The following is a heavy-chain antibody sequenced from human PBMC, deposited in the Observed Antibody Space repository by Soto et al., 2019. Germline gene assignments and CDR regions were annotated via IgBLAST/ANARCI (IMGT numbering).Heavy chain of an antibody. CDR1: GGSISYEYYH. J-gene: IGHJ6*02. CDR3: AREDDGGDRDYYGLDV. CDR2: IHYSGSI. V-gene: IGHV4-30-4*08. D-gene: IGHD2-21*02. Sequence: SLTCTVSGGSISYEYYHWTWIRQSPGKGLEWIGYIHYSGSINYKPSFKSRVTIKMDKSKNQFSLQLSSVTAADTAVYFCAREDDGGDRDYYGLDVWGQGTTVTVSS.